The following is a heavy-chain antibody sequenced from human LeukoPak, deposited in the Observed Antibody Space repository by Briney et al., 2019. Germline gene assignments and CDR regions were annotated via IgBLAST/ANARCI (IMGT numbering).Heavy chain of an antibody. CDR3: AGGGDYDSFDI. V-gene: IGHV1-8*01. Sequence: GASVKVSCKASGYTFTSYDINWVRQATGQGLEWMGWMNPNSGNTSYAQKFQGRVTMTRDTSTSTVYMELSSLRSEDTAVYYCAGGGDYDSFDIWGQGTMVTVSS. CDR2: MNPNSGNT. D-gene: IGHD4-17*01. CDR1: GYTFTSYD. J-gene: IGHJ3*02.